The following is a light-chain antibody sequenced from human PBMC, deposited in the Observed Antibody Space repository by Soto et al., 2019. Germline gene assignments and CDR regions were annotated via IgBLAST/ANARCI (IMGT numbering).Light chain of an antibody. CDR1: SSDVGGYNF. Sequence: QSVLTQPASVSGSPGQSITISCTGTSSDVGGYNFVSWYQQHPGKAPKLMIYEVSYPPSGVSHRYSGSTSGNPASVTISGLQAEDEADYYCSSYTTSTTYVFGTGTKVTAL. CDR3: SSYTTSTTYV. V-gene: IGLV2-14*01. CDR2: EVS. J-gene: IGLJ1*01.